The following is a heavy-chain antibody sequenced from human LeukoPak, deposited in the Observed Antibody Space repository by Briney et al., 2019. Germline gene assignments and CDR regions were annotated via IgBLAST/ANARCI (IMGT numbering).Heavy chain of an antibody. V-gene: IGHV4-34*01. CDR2: INHSGST. CDR1: GGSFSGYY. Sequence: PSETLSLTCAVYGGSFSGYYWSWIRQPPGKGLEWIGEINHSGSTNYNPSLKSRVTISVDTSKNQFSLKLSSVTAADTAVYYCARVHYSSSWRKFDPWGQGTLVTVSS. CDR3: ARVHYSSSWRKFDP. J-gene: IGHJ5*02. D-gene: IGHD6-13*01.